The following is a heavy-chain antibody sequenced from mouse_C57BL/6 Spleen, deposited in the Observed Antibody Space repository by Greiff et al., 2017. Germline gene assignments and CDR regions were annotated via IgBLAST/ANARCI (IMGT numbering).Heavy chain of an antibody. J-gene: IGHJ4*01. Sequence: QVQLQQPGAELVRPGTSVKLSCKASGYTFTSYWMHWVKQRPGQGLEWIGVIDPSDSYTNYNQKFKGKATLTVDTSSSTAYMQLSSLTSEDSAVYDCARGTAQALYAMDYWGQGTSVTVSS. D-gene: IGHD3-2*02. CDR3: ARGTAQALYAMDY. CDR1: GYTFTSYW. V-gene: IGHV1-59*01. CDR2: IDPSDSYT.